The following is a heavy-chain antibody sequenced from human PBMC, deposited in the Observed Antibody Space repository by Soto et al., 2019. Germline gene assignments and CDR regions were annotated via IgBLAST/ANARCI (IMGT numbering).Heavy chain of an antibody. Sequence: GESRKISCKGSGYSFTSYWIGWVRQMPGKGLEWMGIIYPGDSDTKYNPSFQGQVTISADKSITTTYLQWSSLKASDTAIYYCAASIFYYGMDVWGQGTTVTVSS. J-gene: IGHJ6*02. V-gene: IGHV5-51*01. CDR3: AASIFYYGMDV. CDR1: GYSFTSYW. CDR2: IYPGDSDT.